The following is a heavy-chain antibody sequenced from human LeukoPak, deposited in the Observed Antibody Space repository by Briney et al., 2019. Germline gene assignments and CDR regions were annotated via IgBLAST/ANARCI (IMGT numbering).Heavy chain of an antibody. CDR3: ARLRGRCSGGSCENAFDI. CDR1: GGSISSSNW. D-gene: IGHD2-15*01. J-gene: IGHJ3*02. CDR2: IYHSGST. Sequence: SETLSLTCAVSGGSISSSNWWSWVRQPPGKGLEWIGEIYHSGSTNYNPSLKSRVTISVDKSKNQFSLKLSSVTAADTAVYYCARLRGRCSGGSCENAFDIWGQGTMVTVSS. V-gene: IGHV4-4*02.